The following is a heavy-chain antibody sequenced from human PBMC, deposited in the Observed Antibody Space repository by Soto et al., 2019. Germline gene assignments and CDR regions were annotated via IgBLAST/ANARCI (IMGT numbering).Heavy chain of an antibody. D-gene: IGHD3-22*01. Sequence: QVQLVQSGAEVKKPGSSVKVSCKASRGTFNSYAISWVRQAPGQGLEWMGGIIPIFGTADYAQKFQGRVTITAVESTSTAYMEPSSLRSEDTAVYYCASHYDSGGYYYRGLDYWGQGTLVTVSS. J-gene: IGHJ4*02. CDR3: ASHYDSGGYYYRGLDY. CDR2: IIPIFGTA. CDR1: RGTFNSYA. V-gene: IGHV1-69*12.